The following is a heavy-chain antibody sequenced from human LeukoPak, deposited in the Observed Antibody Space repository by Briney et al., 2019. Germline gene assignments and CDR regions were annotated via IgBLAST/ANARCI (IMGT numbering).Heavy chain of an antibody. J-gene: IGHJ4*02. V-gene: IGHV3-53*01. CDR1: GFTVSSNY. Sequence: PGGSLRLSCAASGFTVSSNYMTWVRQAPGKGLEWVSVIYSGGNTYYADSVKGRFTISRDNSKNTLYLQMNSLRVEDTAVYYCARDLAYWGQGTLVTVSS. CDR2: IYSGGNT. CDR3: ARDLAY.